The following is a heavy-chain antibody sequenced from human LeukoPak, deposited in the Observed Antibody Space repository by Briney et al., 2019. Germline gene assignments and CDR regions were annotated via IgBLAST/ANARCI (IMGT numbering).Heavy chain of an antibody. CDR3: ARGGYSYGPPPNGMDV. J-gene: IGHJ6*02. CDR2: INHSGST. D-gene: IGHD5-18*01. Sequence: SETLSLTCAVYGGSFSGYYWSWIRQPPGKGLEWIGEINHSGSTNYNPSLKSRVTISVDTSKNQFSLKLSSVTAADTAVYYCARGGYSYGPPPNGMDVWGQGTTVTVSS. V-gene: IGHV4-34*01. CDR1: GGSFSGYY.